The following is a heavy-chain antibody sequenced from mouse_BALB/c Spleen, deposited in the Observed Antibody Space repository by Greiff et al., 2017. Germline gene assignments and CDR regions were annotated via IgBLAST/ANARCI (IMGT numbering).Heavy chain of an antibody. V-gene: IGHV1S29*02. CDR2: IYPYNGGT. CDR1: GYTFTDYN. Sequence: EVQLQQSGPELVKPGASVKISCKASGYTFTDYNMHWVKQSHGKSLEWIGYIYPYNGGTGYNQKFKSKATLTVDNSSSTAYMELRSLTSEDSAVYYCAREGFTTVVAPVAYWGQGTLVTVSA. J-gene: IGHJ3*01. D-gene: IGHD1-1*01. CDR3: AREGFTTVVAPVAY.